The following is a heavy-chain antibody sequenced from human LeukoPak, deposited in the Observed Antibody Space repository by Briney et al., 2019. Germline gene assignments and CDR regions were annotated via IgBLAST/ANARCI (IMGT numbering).Heavy chain of an antibody. CDR1: GFTFSSYA. CDR2: ISISDSST. CDR3: AKIHGSGSYYRPNFDY. J-gene: IGHJ4*02. D-gene: IGHD3-10*01. Sequence: GGSLRLSCAASGFTFSSYAMSWVRQAPGKGLEWVSAISISDSSTYYADSVKGRFTISRDNSKNTLYLQMNSLRAEDTAVYYCAKIHGSGSYYRPNFDYWGQGTLVTVSS. V-gene: IGHV3-23*01.